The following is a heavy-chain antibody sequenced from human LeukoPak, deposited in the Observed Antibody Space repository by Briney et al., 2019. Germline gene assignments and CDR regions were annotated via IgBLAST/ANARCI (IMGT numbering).Heavy chain of an antibody. CDR3: ARDRVPYYYDSSGYPQTNWYFDL. CDR2: IIPIFGTA. Sequence: SVKVSCKASGGTFSSYAISWVRQAPGQGLEWMGGIIPIFGTANYAQKFQGRVTITADESTSTAYMELSSLRSEDTAVYYCARDRVPYYYDSSGYPQTNWYFDLWGRGTLVPVSS. J-gene: IGHJ2*01. CDR1: GGTFSSYA. D-gene: IGHD3-22*01. V-gene: IGHV1-69*13.